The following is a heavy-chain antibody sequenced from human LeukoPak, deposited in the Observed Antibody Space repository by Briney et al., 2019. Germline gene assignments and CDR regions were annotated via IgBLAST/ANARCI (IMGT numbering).Heavy chain of an antibody. V-gene: IGHV1-8*02. Sequence: ASVKVSCKASGGTFSSYAISWVRQAPGQGLEWMGWMNPNSGNTGYAQKFQGRVTMTRNTSISTAYMELSSLRSEDTAVYYCARGGYCSSTSCRKINWFDPWGQGTLVTVSS. J-gene: IGHJ5*02. CDR3: ARGGYCSSTSCRKINWFDP. D-gene: IGHD2-2*01. CDR1: GGTFSSYA. CDR2: MNPNSGNT.